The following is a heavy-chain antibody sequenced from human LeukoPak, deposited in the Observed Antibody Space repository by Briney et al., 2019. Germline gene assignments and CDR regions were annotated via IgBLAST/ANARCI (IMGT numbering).Heavy chain of an antibody. Sequence: SETLPLTCAVSGYSISSGYYWAWIRQPPGKGLDWIGSINHNRVTYYNPSLKSRVIISVDTSKNQFSLKLSSVTAADTAVYYCARNYDSSGYHNLPLEYWGQGTLVTVSS. D-gene: IGHD3-22*01. V-gene: IGHV4-38-2*01. CDR3: ARNYDSSGYHNLPLEY. CDR1: GYSISSGYY. CDR2: INHNRVT. J-gene: IGHJ4*02.